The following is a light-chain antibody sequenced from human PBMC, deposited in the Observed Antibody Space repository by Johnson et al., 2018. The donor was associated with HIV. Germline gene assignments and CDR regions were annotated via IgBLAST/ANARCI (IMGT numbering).Light chain of an antibody. V-gene: IGLV1-51*02. Sequence: QPVLTQPPSVSAAPGQKVTISCSGSSSNIGNNYVSWYQQVPGTAPKLLVYENHRRPSGLPDRFSGSKSGTSATLGITGLQTGDEADYYCGTWDSSLSVVFGTGTKVTVL. CDR2: ENH. CDR3: GTWDSSLSVV. J-gene: IGLJ1*01. CDR1: SSNIGNNY.